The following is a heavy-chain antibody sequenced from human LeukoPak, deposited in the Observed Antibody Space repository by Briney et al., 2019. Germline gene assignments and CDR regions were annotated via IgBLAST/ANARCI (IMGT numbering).Heavy chain of an antibody. CDR1: GYSISSGYY. Sequence: SETLSLTCTVSGYSISSGYYWGWIRQPPGKGLEWIGSIYHSRSTYYNPSLKSRVTISVDTSKNQFSLKLSSVTAADTAVYYCARDFLAAGRWGQGTLVTVSS. CDR2: IYHSRST. J-gene: IGHJ4*02. V-gene: IGHV4-38-2*02. D-gene: IGHD6-13*01. CDR3: ARDFLAAGR.